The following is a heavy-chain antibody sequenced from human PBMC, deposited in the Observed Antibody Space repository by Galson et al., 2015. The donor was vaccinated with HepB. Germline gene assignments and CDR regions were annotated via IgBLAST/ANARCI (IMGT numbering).Heavy chain of an antibody. CDR3: ARHGSSGYYTEFDY. Sequence: SLRLSCAASGFTFSTYWMSWVRQAPGKGLEWVANINQDGNEKYYVDSVKGRFTISRDNAKNSLSLQMNSLRAEDTAVFYCARHGSSGYYTEFDYWGQGTLVIVSS. V-gene: IGHV3-7*01. J-gene: IGHJ4*02. CDR2: INQDGNEK. D-gene: IGHD3-22*01. CDR1: GFTFSTYW.